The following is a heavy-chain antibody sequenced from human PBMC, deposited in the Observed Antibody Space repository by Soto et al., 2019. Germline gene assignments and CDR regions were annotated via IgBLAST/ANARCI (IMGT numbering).Heavy chain of an antibody. J-gene: IGHJ6*02. CDR3: ARSQGSSTSLEIYYYYYYGMDV. Sequence: QVQLVQSGAEVKKPGSSVKVSCKASGGTFGSYAISWLRQAPGQGLEWMGGIIPIPGTANYAQKFQGRVTIAADESTSTAYMELRSPRSEDTAVYYCARSQGSSTSLEIYYYYYYGMDVWGQGTTVTVSS. D-gene: IGHD2-2*01. CDR1: GGTFGSYA. V-gene: IGHV1-69*01. CDR2: IIPIPGTA.